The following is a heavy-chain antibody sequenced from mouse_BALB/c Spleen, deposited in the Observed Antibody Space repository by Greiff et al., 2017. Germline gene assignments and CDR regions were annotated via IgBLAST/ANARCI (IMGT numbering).Heavy chain of an antibody. V-gene: IGHV1-9*01. CDR3: ARSGDGTGGFAY. D-gene: IGHD2-1*01. CDR1: GYTFSSYW. J-gene: IGHJ3*01. CDR2: ILPGSGST. Sequence: QVQLQQSGAELMKPGASVKISCKATGYTFSSYWIEWVKQRPGHGLEWIGEILPGSGSTNYNEKFKGKATFTADTYSNTAYMQLSSLTSEDSAVYYCARSGDGTGGFAYWGQGTLVTVSA.